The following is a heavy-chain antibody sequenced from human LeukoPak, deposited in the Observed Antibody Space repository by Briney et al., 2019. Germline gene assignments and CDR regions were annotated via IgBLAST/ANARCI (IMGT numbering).Heavy chain of an antibody. D-gene: IGHD2-2*01. Sequence: PGGSLRLSCAASGFTFSSYAMHWVRLAPGKGLEWVSAISGSGGSTYYADSVKGRFTISRDNFKNTPYLQMNSLRAEDTAVYYCAKVNIVVVHFDYWGQGTLVTVSS. J-gene: IGHJ4*02. CDR1: GFTFSSYA. CDR3: AKVNIVVVHFDY. CDR2: ISGSGGST. V-gene: IGHV3-23*01.